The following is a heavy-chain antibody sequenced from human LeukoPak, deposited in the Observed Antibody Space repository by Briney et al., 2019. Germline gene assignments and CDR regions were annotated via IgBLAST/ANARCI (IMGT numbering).Heavy chain of an antibody. D-gene: IGHD1-26*01. V-gene: IGHV3-30-3*01. CDR2: ISYDGSNK. CDR1: GFTFSSYA. CDR3: ARGGLYSGSYPHDAFDI. Sequence: GGSLRLSCAASGFTFSSYAMHWVRQAPGKGLEWVAVISYDGSNKYYADSVKGRFTISRDNSKNTLYLQMNSLRAEDTAVYYCARGGLYSGSYPHDAFDIWGQGTMVTVSS. J-gene: IGHJ3*02.